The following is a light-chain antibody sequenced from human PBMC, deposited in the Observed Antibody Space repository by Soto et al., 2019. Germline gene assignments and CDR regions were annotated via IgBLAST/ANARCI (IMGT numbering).Light chain of an antibody. CDR1: QSVSSSY. J-gene: IGKJ1*01. V-gene: IGKV3-20*01. CDR2: GAS. Sequence: IVLPQSPGTLSLSPGERATLSCRASQSVSSSYLAWYQQKPGQAPRPLIYGASSRATGIPDRFSGSGSGTDFTLTISRLEPEDFAVYYCQQYGSSGTFGQGTKVDIK. CDR3: QQYGSSGT.